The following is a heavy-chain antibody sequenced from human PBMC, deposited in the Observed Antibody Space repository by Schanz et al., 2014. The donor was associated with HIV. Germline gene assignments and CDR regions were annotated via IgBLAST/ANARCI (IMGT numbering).Heavy chain of an antibody. CDR1: GFSFDDYA. CDR3: ASGVRGHYYYYAMDV. D-gene: IGHD1-26*01. Sequence: EVQLVESGGGLVQPGRSLRLSCAASGFSFDDYAMHWVRQAPGKGLEWVSGISWNSGSIGYADSVKGRFTISRDNAKNSLYLQMNSLRAEDTAVYYCASGVRGHYYYYAMDVWGQGTTVTVSS. J-gene: IGHJ6*02. CDR2: ISWNSGSI. V-gene: IGHV3-9*01.